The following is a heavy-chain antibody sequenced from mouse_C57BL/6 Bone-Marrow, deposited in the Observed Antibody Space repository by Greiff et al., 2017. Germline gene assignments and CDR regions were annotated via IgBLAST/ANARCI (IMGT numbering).Heavy chain of an antibody. V-gene: IGHV14-4*01. Sequence: VQLQQSGAELVRPGASVKLSSTASGFNIKDDYIHWVKQRPEQGLEWIGWIDPEIGDTEYASKFQGKATITSDTSSNTAYLQLSSLTSEDTAVYYCSSFDGNYFDFWGQGTPLTVAS. CDR2: IDPEIGDT. CDR1: GFNIKDDY. D-gene: IGHD2-3*01. CDR3: SSFDGNYFDF. J-gene: IGHJ2*01.